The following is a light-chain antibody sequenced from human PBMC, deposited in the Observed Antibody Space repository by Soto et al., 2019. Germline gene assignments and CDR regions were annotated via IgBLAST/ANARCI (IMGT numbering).Light chain of an antibody. V-gene: IGKV1-9*01. CDR2: AAS. Sequence: IQLTQSPSSLSASVGDRVTITCRASQGISSYLAWYQQKPGKAPKLLIYAASTLQSGVPSRFSGSGSGTDFTLTISSLQPEDFATYFCQQYNSYSPEGLTFGGGTKVEI. CDR1: QGISSY. CDR3: QQYNSYSPEGLT. J-gene: IGKJ4*01.